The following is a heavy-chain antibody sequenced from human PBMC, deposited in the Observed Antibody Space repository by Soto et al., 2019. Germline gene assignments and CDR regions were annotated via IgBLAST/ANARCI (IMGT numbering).Heavy chain of an antibody. Sequence: GGSLRLSCAASGFTVSSNYMSWVRQAPGKGLAWVSVIYSGGSTYYADSVKGRFTISRDNSKNTLYLQMNSLKAEDTAVYYCARDYSIGWYYLDYCGHGTLVTASS. CDR2: IYSGGST. V-gene: IGHV3-53*01. CDR3: ARDYSIGWYYLDY. J-gene: IGHJ4*01. CDR1: GFTVSSNY. D-gene: IGHD6-19*01.